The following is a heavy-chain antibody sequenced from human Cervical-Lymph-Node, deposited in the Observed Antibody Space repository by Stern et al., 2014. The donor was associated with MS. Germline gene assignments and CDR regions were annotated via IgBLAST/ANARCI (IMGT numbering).Heavy chain of an antibody. CDR1: GGNFSIYA. V-gene: IGHV1-69*01. Sequence: LVESGAEVKKSGSSVKVSCKACGGNFSIYAVSCVRQAPGQGLEWMGGIIPMFGTANSPQKMQGRVTITADESTSTAHMELSNLRSEDTAIYFCVRSNYDGGNGFYHYAMDVWGQGTTVIVSS. J-gene: IGHJ6*02. CDR3: VRSNYDGGNGFYHYAMDV. CDR2: IIPMFGTA. D-gene: IGHD3-10*01.